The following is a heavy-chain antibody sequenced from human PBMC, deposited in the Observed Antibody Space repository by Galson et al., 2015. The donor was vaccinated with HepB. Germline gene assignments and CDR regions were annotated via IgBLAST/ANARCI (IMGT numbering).Heavy chain of an antibody. D-gene: IGHD3-10*01. CDR3: ARVYFGSGSSSAYWYFDL. Sequence: SLRLSCAASGFTFSSYTMNWVRQAPGKGLESVSYISSTGTTMYYADSEKGRFTISRDNAQNSLYLQMNSLRDEDTAVYYGARVYFGSGSSSAYWYFDLWGRGALVTVSS. V-gene: IGHV3-48*02. CDR2: ISSTGTTM. J-gene: IGHJ2*01. CDR1: GFTFSSYT.